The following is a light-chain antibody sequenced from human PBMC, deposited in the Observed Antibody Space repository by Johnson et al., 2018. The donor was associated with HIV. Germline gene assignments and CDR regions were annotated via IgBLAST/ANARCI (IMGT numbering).Light chain of an antibody. J-gene: IGLJ1*01. CDR1: SSNIGNNY. Sequence: QSVLTQPPSVSAAPGQKVTISCSGSSSNIGNNYVSWYQQLPGTAPKLLIYDNNKRPSGIPDRFSGSKSGTSATLDITGLQSGAEADYYCGTWDSSLSAYVFGNGTQVTVL. CDR2: DNN. CDR3: GTWDSSLSAYV. V-gene: IGLV1-51*01.